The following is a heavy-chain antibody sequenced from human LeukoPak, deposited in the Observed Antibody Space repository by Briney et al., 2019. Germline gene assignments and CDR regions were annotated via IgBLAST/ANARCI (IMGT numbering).Heavy chain of an antibody. CDR1: GFTFSSYA. Sequence: GGSLRLSCAASGFTFSSYAKSWVRQAPGKGLEWVSAISGSGGSTYYADSVKGRFTISRDNSKNTLYLQMNSLRAEDTAVYYCAKSSVLKGRQPDAFDIWGQGTMVTVSS. CDR3: AKSSVLKGRQPDAFDI. V-gene: IGHV3-23*01. CDR2: ISGSGGST. J-gene: IGHJ3*02. D-gene: IGHD3-10*01.